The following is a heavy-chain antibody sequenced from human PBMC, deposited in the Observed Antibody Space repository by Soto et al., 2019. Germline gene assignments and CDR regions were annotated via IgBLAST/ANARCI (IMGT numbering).Heavy chain of an antibody. D-gene: IGHD2-2*01. V-gene: IGHV3-15*01. CDR3: NTDLTR. J-gene: IGHJ4*01. CDR1: GFTFSNAW. Sequence: WGSLRLSCADSGFTFSNAWISWVWQAPGKGLEWVGRSKSKTAGGTTDYVSPVKGRPTISSDDSKNKHYLQMERPKTEATAVYYCNTDLTRWGGGTLVTVSS. CDR2: SKSKTAGGTT.